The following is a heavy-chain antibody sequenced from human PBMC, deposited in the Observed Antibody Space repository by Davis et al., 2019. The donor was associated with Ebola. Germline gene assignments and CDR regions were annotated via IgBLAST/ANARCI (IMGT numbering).Heavy chain of an antibody. CDR3: ARGTTLGQWLVH. Sequence: SETLSLTCSVSGASISSYYWSWIRQPPGKGLEWIGYIYYSGSTNYNPSLKSRVTISVNTSKNQFSLKLSSVTAADTAVYYCARGTTLGQWLVHWGQGTLVTVSS. D-gene: IGHD6-19*01. CDR1: GASISSYY. V-gene: IGHV4-59*01. CDR2: IYYSGST. J-gene: IGHJ4*02.